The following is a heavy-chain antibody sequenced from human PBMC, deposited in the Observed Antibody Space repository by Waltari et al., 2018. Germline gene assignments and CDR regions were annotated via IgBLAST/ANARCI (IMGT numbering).Heavy chain of an antibody. CDR1: GFTFSSYS. CDR2: TSSSSSYI. Sequence: EVQLVESGGGLVKPGGSLRLSCAASGFTFSSYSMNWVRQAPGKGLECVSSTSSSSSYIYYADTVKGRFTISRDNAKNSLYLQMNSLRAEDTAVYYCASQADTAMVIFDYWGQGTLVTVSS. V-gene: IGHV3-21*01. D-gene: IGHD5-18*01. J-gene: IGHJ4*02. CDR3: ASQADTAMVIFDY.